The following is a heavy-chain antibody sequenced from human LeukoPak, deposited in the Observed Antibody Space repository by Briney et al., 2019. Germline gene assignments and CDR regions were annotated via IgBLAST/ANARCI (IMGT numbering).Heavy chain of an antibody. CDR2: ISSSSGTI. CDR1: GFTFSSYS. D-gene: IGHD3-16*01. CDR3: ARTSPTSHFDF. J-gene: IGHJ4*02. V-gene: IGHV3-48*04. Sequence: PGGSLRLSCAASGFTFSSYSMNWVRQAPGKGLEWVSYISSSSGTIYYADSVKGRFTISRDNARNTLYLQMNSLRAEDTALYYCARTSPTSHFDFWGQGTLVTVSS.